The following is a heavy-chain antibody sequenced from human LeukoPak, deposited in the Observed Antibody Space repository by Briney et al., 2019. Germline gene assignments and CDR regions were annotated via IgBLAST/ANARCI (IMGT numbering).Heavy chain of an antibody. CDR3: VREGNELLSKNFDY. D-gene: IGHD2-21*02. V-gene: IGHV1-2*02. J-gene: IGHJ4*02. CDR1: GFTFTAYY. Sequence: ASVKVSCKASGFTFTAYYIHWLRQAPGQGLEWMGYINPHSGGTSSPQKFQGRVTMTTDTSISAAYMELSSLISDDTAMYYCVREGNELLSKNFDYWGQGTLVTVSS. CDR2: INPHSGGT.